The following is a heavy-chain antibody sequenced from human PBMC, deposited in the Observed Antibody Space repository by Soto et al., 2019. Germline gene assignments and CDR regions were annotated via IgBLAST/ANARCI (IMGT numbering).Heavy chain of an antibody. CDR1: GGSISSYY. V-gene: IGHV4-59*01. D-gene: IGHD1-7*01. J-gene: IGHJ4*01. CDR3: ASYNWNYGSRYFDY. CDR2: IYYSGST. Sequence: SETLSLTCTVSGGSISSYYWSWIRQPPGKGLEWIGYIYYSGSTNYNPSLKSRVTISVDTSKNQFSLKLSSVTAADTAVYYCASYNWNYGSRYFDYWGHGTLVTVSS.